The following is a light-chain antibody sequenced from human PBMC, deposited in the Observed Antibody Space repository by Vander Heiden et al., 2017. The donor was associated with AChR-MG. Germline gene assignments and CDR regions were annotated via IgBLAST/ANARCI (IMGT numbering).Light chain of an antibody. V-gene: IGLV3-25*03. J-gene: IGLJ3*02. Sequence: SYELTQPPSVSVSPGQTATITCSGDALPKQYAYWYQQKPGQAPILIIYKDNKRPSGIPERISGSSSGTTVSLTISGVQTEDEADYYCQSADRSGDYGWVFGGGTKLTVL. CDR2: KDN. CDR3: QSADRSGDYGWV. CDR1: ALPKQY.